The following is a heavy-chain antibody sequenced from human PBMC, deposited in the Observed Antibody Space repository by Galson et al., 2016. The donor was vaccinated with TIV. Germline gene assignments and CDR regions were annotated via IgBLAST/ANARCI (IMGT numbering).Heavy chain of an antibody. CDR2: ISWNSGSV. D-gene: IGHD3-3*01. CDR3: AKSNTIFGWVFGSDAFDI. J-gene: IGHJ3*02. V-gene: IGHV3-9*01. Sequence: SLRLSCAASRFTFHDYAMYWVRQAPGKGLEWVSGISWNSGSVGYVDSVKGRFTISRDNAKNSLYLQMNSLRPEDTALYYCAKSNTIFGWVFGSDAFDIWGQGTVVTVSS. CDR1: RFTFHDYA.